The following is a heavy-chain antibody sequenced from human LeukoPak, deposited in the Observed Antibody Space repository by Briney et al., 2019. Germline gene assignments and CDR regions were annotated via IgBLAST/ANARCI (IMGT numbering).Heavy chain of an antibody. D-gene: IGHD4-23*01. CDR1: GFTFSSYG. V-gene: IGHV3-30*18. J-gene: IGHJ3*02. CDR2: ISYDGSNK. CDR3: AKEIVPYGGKSNWDRGAFDI. Sequence: GGSLRLSCAASGFTFSSYGMHWVRQAPGKGLEWVAVISYDGSNKYYADSVKGRFTISRDNFKNTLYLQMNSLRAEDTAVYSCAKEIVPYGGKSNWDRGAFDIWGQGTMVTVSS.